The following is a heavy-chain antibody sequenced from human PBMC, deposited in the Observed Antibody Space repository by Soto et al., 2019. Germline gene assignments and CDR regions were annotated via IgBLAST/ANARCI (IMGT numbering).Heavy chain of an antibody. CDR2: IGSRGESYAT. Sequence: GGSLRLSCAASGFTFGASALQWVRQASGKGLEWLGRIGSRGESYATTYDVSVKGRFTISRDNARNSLFLQMNSLRAEDTAVYYCARGGPRGSSKGTLVNYYGQGTLVTVSS. J-gene: IGHJ4*02. V-gene: IGHV3-73*01. CDR3: ARGGPRGSSKGTLVNY. D-gene: IGHD1-26*01. CDR1: GFTFGASA.